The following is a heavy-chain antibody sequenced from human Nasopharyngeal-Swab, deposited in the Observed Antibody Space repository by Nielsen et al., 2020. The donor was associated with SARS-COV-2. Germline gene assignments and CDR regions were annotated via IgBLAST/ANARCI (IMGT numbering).Heavy chain of an antibody. J-gene: IGHJ4*02. V-gene: IGHV3-48*01. Sequence: GGSLRLSCAASGFTFSSYSMNWVRQAPGKGLEWVSYISSSSSTIYYADSVKGRFTISRDNAKNSLYLQMNSLRAEDTAVYYCAREVTGYSSGWYYFDYWGQGTLVTVSS. D-gene: IGHD6-19*01. CDR2: ISSSSSTI. CDR3: AREVTGYSSGWYYFDY. CDR1: GFTFSSYS.